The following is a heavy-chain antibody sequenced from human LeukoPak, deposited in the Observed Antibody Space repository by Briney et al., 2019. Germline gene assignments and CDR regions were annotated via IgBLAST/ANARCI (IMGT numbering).Heavy chain of an antibody. CDR2: IYYSGST. Sequence: SETLSLTCTVSGGSISGSGYYWGWIRQPPGKGLEWIGTIYYSGSTYYNPSLKSRVTISVDTSKNQFSLKLSSVTAADTAVYYCARDRASWYSSSSRYYFDYWGQGTLVTVSS. D-gene: IGHD6-6*01. CDR3: ARDRASWYSSSSRYYFDY. V-gene: IGHV4-39*07. CDR1: GGSISGSGYY. J-gene: IGHJ4*02.